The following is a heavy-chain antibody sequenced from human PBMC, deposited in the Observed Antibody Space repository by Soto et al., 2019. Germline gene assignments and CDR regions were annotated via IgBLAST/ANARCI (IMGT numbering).Heavy chain of an antibody. D-gene: IGHD1-20*01. V-gene: IGHV4-30-4*01. Sequence: QVQLQESGPGLVKPSQTLSLTCTVSGGSISSGDDFWSWIRQPPRKVLEWNGYISYSGSPYYNPTLKSRFTMSVDTSKNQFSLKLSSVTAADTAVYDCARYRAKWKDYYDYGRDVWGQGTTVTVSS. CDR3: ARYRAKWKDYYDYGRDV. J-gene: IGHJ6*02. CDR1: GGSISSGDDF. CDR2: ISYSGSP.